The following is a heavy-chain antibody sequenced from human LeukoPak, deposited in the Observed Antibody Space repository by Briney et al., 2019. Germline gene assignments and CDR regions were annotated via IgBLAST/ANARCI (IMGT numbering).Heavy chain of an antibody. Sequence: PGGTLRLSCAASGFTFSSYAMSWVRQAPGKGLEWVSAISGSGGSTYYAASSKGRSTFSRDNSKNTLYLQMNSLRAEDTAVYDCAKEEVAEDYWGEGALVTVSS. D-gene: IGHD2-15*01. CDR2: ISGSGGST. CDR3: AKEEVAEDY. V-gene: IGHV3-23*01. CDR1: GFTFSSYA. J-gene: IGHJ4*02.